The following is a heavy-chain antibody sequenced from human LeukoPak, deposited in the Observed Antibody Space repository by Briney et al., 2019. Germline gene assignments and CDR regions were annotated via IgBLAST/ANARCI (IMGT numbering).Heavy chain of an antibody. J-gene: IGHJ4*02. CDR1: GFTFSSYS. CDR2: ISSSSSYI. Sequence: PGGSLRLSCAASGFTFSSYSMNWVRQAPRKWLEWVSSISSSSSYIYYADSVKGRFTISRDNAKNSLYLQMNSLRAEDTAVYYSARARVSSYGRNWNYWGQGTLVTVSS. CDR3: ARARVSSYGRNWNY. D-gene: IGHD4-23*01. V-gene: IGHV3-21*01.